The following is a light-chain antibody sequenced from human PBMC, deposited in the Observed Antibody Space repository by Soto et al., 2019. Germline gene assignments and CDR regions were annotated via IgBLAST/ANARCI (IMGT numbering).Light chain of an antibody. J-gene: IGKJ4*01. CDR3: QQANSFPLT. CDR1: QSISSW. CDR2: KAS. Sequence: DIQMTQSPSTLSASVGDRVTITCRASQSISSWLAWYQQKPGKAPKLLIYKASSLESGVPSRFSGSGSGTEFTLTITSLPPEDFATYYCQQANSFPLTFVGGTKVDI. V-gene: IGKV1-5*03.